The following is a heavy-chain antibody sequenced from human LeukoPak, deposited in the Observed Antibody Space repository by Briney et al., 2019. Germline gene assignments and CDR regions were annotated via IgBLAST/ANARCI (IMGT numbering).Heavy chain of an antibody. J-gene: IGHJ4*02. CDR3: ARYGYYDFWSGKIIDY. CDR1: GGSFSGYY. Sequence: SETLSLTCAVYGGSFSGYYWSWIRQPPGKELEWIGEINHSGSTNYNPSLKSRVTISVDTSKNQFSLKLSSVTAADTAVYYCARYGYYDFWSGKIIDYWGQGTLVTVSS. CDR2: INHSGST. V-gene: IGHV4-34*01. D-gene: IGHD3-3*01.